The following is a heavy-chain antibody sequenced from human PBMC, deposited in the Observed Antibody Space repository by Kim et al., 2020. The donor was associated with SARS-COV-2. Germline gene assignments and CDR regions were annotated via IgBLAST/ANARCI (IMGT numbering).Heavy chain of an antibody. V-gene: IGHV3-23*01. CDR3: VAHNTGFYLAF. J-gene: IGHJ4*02. CDR2: ISGNGRNT. CDR1: GFTFSAYT. D-gene: IGHD2-8*02. Sequence: GGSLRLSCSASGFTFSAYTMNWVRQAPGKGLECVSAISGNGRNTYYADSVKGRFTISRDYSKNTLSVQMNSLRAEDTAVYYCVAHNTGFYLAFWGQGT.